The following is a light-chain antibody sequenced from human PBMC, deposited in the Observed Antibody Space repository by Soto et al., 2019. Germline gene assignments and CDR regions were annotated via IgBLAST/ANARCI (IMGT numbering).Light chain of an antibody. CDR3: QQYGSFSIT. Sequence: EIVMTQSPATLSVSPGERATLSCRASQSVSSSFLSWYQQKRGQAPRLLIYGASSRATGIPDRFSGSGSGTDFTLTISRLEPEDFAVYYCQQYGSFSITFGQGTRLEIK. J-gene: IGKJ5*01. V-gene: IGKV3-20*01. CDR2: GAS. CDR1: QSVSSSF.